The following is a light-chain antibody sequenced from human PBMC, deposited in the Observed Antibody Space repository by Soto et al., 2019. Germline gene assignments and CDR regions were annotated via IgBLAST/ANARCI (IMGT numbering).Light chain of an antibody. Sequence: QSVLTQPASVSGSPGQSITISCTGTSSDVGGYNYVSWYQQHPGKAPKLMIYDVSNRPSGVSNRFSGSKSGNTASLTISGLQPEDEADYYCSSYTSSSTPLFGGGTKVTVL. CDR1: SSDVGGYNY. J-gene: IGLJ2*01. CDR2: DVS. CDR3: SSYTSSSTPL. V-gene: IGLV2-14*01.